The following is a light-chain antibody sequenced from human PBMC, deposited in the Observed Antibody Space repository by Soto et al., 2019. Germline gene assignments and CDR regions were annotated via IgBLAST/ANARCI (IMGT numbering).Light chain of an antibody. CDR1: QSVSSY. CDR2: DAS. V-gene: IGKV3-11*01. CDR3: QQRSNWPFT. Sequence: EIVLTQSPATLSLSPGERATLSCRASQSVSSYLAWYQQKPGQAPRLLIYDASNRATGIPARFSGSGSGTDFTLAISSLAPEDFAVYYCQQRSNWPFTFGPGTIVDIK. J-gene: IGKJ3*01.